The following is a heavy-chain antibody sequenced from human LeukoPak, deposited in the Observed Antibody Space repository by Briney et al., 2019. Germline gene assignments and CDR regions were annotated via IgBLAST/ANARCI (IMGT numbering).Heavy chain of an antibody. CDR3: ARIDWFGELSSNGMDV. Sequence: GESLKISCKGSGYSFTSYWIGWVRQMPGKGLEWSGIIYPGDSDTRYSPSFQGQVTISADKSIRTAYLQWSSLKASDTAMYYCARIDWFGELSSNGMDVWGQGTTVTVSS. CDR2: IYPGDSDT. V-gene: IGHV5-51*01. CDR1: GYSFTSYW. J-gene: IGHJ6*02. D-gene: IGHD3-10*01.